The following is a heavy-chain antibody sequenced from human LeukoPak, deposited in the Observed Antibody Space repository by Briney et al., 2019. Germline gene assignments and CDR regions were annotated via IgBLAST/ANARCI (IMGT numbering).Heavy chain of an antibody. CDR3: ARNPYGDYYFDY. J-gene: IGHJ4*02. D-gene: IGHD4-17*01. CDR2: ISKDGTNK. Sequence: GGSLRLSCAASGFTFRSYALHWVRQAPDKGLEWVAIISKDGTNKYYADSVKGRFTISRDNSKNTLYLQVNSLRIEDTAVYYCARNPYGDYYFDYWGQGTLVTVSS. V-gene: IGHV3-30-3*01. CDR1: GFTFRSYA.